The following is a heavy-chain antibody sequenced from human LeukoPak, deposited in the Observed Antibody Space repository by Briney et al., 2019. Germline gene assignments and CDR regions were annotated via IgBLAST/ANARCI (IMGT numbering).Heavy chain of an antibody. Sequence: ASVTVSFTASGYTFTGYYMHWVRQAPGQGLEWMGLMNTNSGGTNYAKKFQGRVNMPRDTSISTAYMELGRLRSDDTAVYYCARNPQLLWFGELFWFDPWGQGTLVTVSS. CDR1: GYTFTGYY. CDR2: MNTNSGGT. D-gene: IGHD3-10*01. CDR3: ARNPQLLWFGELFWFDP. V-gene: IGHV1-2*02. J-gene: IGHJ5*02.